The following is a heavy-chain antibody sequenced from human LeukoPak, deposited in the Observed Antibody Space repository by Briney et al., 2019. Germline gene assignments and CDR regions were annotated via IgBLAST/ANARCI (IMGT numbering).Heavy chain of an antibody. V-gene: IGHV1-2*02. CDR3: ARDLSRGEPTDY. Sequence: GASVKVSCRATGYTFTGYYMHWVRQAPGQGLEWMGWINPNSGGTNYAQKFQGRVTMTRDTSISTAYMELSRLRSDDTAVYYCARDLSRGEPTDYWGQGTLVTVSS. CDR1: GYTFTGYY. D-gene: IGHD3-16*01. J-gene: IGHJ4*02. CDR2: INPNSGGT.